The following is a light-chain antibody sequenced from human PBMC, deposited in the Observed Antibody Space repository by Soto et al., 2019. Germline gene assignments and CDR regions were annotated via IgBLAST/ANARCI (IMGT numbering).Light chain of an antibody. CDR2: GAS. J-gene: IGKJ1*01. CDR1: RSVATN. Sequence: EMVVTQSPATLSVSPGERATLSCRASRSVATNLAWYQQTPGQAPRLLIYGASTRATALPPRFSASGSGTEFTLTISSLQSEDSAVYYCQQYNSWPWTFGQGTKVDIK. V-gene: IGKV3-15*01. CDR3: QQYNSWPWT.